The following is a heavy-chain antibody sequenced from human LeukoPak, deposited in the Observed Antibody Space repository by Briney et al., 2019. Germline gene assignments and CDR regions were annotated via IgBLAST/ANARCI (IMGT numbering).Heavy chain of an antibody. V-gene: IGHV4-59*01. CDR3: ARSEWGAEHIFDY. CDR1: GGSISSYY. D-gene: IGHD3-3*01. Sequence: SETLSLTCTVSGGSISSYYWSWIRQPPGKGLEWIGYIYYSGSTNYNPSLKSRVTISVDTSKNQFSLKLSSVTAADTAVYYCARSEWGAEHIFDYWGQGTLVTVSS. CDR2: IYYSGST. J-gene: IGHJ4*02.